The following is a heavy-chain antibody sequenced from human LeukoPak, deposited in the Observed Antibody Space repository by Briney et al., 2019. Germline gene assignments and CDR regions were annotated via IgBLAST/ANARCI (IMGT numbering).Heavy chain of an antibody. D-gene: IGHD6-13*01. Sequence: PSETLSLTCTVSGGSISSSSYYWGWIRQPPGKGLEWIGSIYYSGSTYYNPSLKSRVTISVDTSKNQFSLKLSSVTAADTAVYYCARAGSWLGSSAFGIWGQGTMVTVSS. J-gene: IGHJ3*02. CDR2: IYYSGST. CDR3: ARAGSWLGSSAFGI. V-gene: IGHV4-39*07. CDR1: GGSISSSSYY.